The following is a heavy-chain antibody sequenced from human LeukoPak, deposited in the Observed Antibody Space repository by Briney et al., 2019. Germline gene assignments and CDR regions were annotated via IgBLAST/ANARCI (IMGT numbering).Heavy chain of an antibody. Sequence: GGSLRLSCAASGFTFSSYSMNWVRQAPGKGLEWVSSISSSSSYIHYADSVKGRFTISRDNAKNSLYLQMNSLRAEDTAVYYCARTYYYDSSGYPDYWGQGTLVTVSS. CDR3: ARTYYYDSSGYPDY. CDR2: ISSSSSYI. D-gene: IGHD3-22*01. V-gene: IGHV3-21*01. J-gene: IGHJ4*02. CDR1: GFTFSSYS.